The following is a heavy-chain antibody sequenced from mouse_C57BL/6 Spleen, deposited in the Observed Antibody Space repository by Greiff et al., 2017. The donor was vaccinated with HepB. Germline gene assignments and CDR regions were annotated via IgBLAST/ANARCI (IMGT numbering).Heavy chain of an antibody. V-gene: IGHV1-61*01. J-gene: IGHJ1*03. CDR3: ARNNYGGFYFDV. CDR1: GYTFTSYW. CDR2: IYPSDSET. Sequence: QVQLQQPGAELVRPGSSVKLSCKASGYTFTSYWMDWVKQRPGQGLEWIGNIYPSDSETHYNQKFKDKATLTVDKSSSTAYMQLSSLTSEDSAVYYGARNNYGGFYFDVWGTGTTVTVSS. D-gene: IGHD5-2*01.